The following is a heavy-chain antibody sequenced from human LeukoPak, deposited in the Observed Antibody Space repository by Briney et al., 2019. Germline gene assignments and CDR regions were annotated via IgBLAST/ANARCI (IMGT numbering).Heavy chain of an antibody. V-gene: IGHV1-46*03. CDR2: INPSGGST. J-gene: IGHJ3*02. CDR3: ARDGPGYSYGRDAFDI. Sequence: GASVTVSCKASGYTFTSYYMHWVRRAPGQGLEWMGIINPSGGSTSYAQKFQGRVTMTRDTSTSTVYMELSSLRSEDTAVYYCARDGPGYSYGRDAFDIWGQGTMVTVSS. CDR1: GYTFTSYY. D-gene: IGHD5-18*01.